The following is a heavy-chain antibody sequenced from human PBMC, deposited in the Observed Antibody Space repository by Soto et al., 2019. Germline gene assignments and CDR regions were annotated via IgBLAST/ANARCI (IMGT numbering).Heavy chain of an antibody. CDR1: GFSLSTSGVG. D-gene: IGHD3-10*01. Sequence: SGPTLVNPTHTLTLTCTFSGFSLSTSGVGVGWIRQPPGKALEWLALIYWDDDKRYSPSLKSRLTITKDTSKNQVVLTMTNMDPVDTATYYCAHSFPSLWFGEFPGAFDIRGQGTMVTVSS. V-gene: IGHV2-5*02. CDR3: AHSFPSLWFGEFPGAFDI. J-gene: IGHJ3*02. CDR2: IYWDDDK.